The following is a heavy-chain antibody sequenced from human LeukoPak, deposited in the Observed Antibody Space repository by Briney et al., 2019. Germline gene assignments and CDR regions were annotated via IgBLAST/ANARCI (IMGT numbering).Heavy chain of an antibody. CDR1: GITLSNYG. J-gene: IGHJ4*02. V-gene: IGHV3-23*01. D-gene: IGHD3-9*01. CDR3: ARGEMTGV. CDR2: VSGSGGNT. Sequence: GGSLRLSCAVSGITLSNYGMSWVRQAPGKGLEWVAGVSGSGGNTNYADSVKGRFTISRDNPKNTLFLQMNSLRAEDTAVYYCARGEMTGVWGQGTLVTVSS.